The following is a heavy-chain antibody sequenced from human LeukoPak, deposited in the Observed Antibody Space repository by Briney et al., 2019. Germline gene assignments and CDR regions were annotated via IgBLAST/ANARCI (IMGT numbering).Heavy chain of an antibody. Sequence: GGSLRLSCAASGFTFSNYWMIWVRQAPGKGLEWVGNIKQDGSEKRYADSVRGRFSISRDNAQTSLYLQMNSLRAEDTTVYYCARTSDPWLQLTWGQGTLVTVSS. CDR1: GFTFSNYW. CDR2: IKQDGSEK. CDR3: ARTSDPWLQLT. J-gene: IGHJ5*02. D-gene: IGHD5-24*01. V-gene: IGHV3-7*05.